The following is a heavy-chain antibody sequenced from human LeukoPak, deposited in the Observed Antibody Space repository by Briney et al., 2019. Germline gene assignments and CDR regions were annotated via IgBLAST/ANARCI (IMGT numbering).Heavy chain of an antibody. Sequence: GGSLRLSCTASGFTFSSYWMSWVRQAPGKGLEWVANINQDGSENYYVDSVKGRFSISRDNAKSSLYLQMNSLKAADTAVYYCACSRTFDYWGQGTLVTVPS. V-gene: IGHV3-7*01. J-gene: IGHJ4*02. CDR1: GFTFSSYW. D-gene: IGHD6-13*01. CDR2: INQDGSEN. CDR3: ACSRTFDY.